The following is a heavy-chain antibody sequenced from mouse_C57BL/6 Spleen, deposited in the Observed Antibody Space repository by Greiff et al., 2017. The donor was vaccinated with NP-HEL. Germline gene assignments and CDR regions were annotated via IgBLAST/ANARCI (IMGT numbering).Heavy chain of an antibody. CDR1: GFTFSSYG. CDR2: ISSGGSYT. CDR3: ARRGYEGMDY. V-gene: IGHV5-6*01. D-gene: IGHD3-2*02. Sequence: EVQGVESGGDLVKPGGSLKLSCAASGFTFSSYGMSWVRQTPDKRLEWVATISSGGSYTYYPDSVKGRFTISRDNAKNTLYLQMSSLKSEDTAMYYCARRGYEGMDYWGQGTSVTVSS. J-gene: IGHJ4*01.